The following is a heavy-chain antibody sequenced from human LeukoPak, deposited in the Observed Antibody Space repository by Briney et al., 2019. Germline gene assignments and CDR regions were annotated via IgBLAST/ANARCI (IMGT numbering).Heavy chain of an antibody. CDR2: IRSRAYGGTT. CDR1: GFSFGDYA. D-gene: IGHD3-22*01. J-gene: IGHJ1*01. CDR3: TRGSDYYDSSGYYSEYFQH. V-gene: IGHV3-49*04. Sequence: HPGGSLRLSCTTSGFSFGDYAISWVRQAPGKGLEWISFIRSRAYGGTTEYAASVIGRFILSRDDSSSIAYLQMNSLKTEDTAVYYCTRGSDYYDSSGYYSEYFQHWGQGSLVTVSS.